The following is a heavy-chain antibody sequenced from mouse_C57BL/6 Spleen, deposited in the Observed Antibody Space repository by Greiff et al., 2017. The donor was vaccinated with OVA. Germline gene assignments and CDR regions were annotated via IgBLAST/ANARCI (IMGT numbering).Heavy chain of an antibody. CDR3: ARHYYGSSFYFDY. D-gene: IGHD1-1*01. CDR1: GYAFSSSW. CDR2: IYPGDGDT. V-gene: IGHV1-82*01. J-gene: IGHJ2*01. Sequence: QVQLKQSGPELVKPGASVKISCKASGYAFSSSWMNWVKQRPGKGLEWIGRIYPGDGDTNYNGKFKGKATLTADKSSSTAYMQLSSLTSEDSAVYFCARHYYGSSFYFDYWGQGTTLTVSS.